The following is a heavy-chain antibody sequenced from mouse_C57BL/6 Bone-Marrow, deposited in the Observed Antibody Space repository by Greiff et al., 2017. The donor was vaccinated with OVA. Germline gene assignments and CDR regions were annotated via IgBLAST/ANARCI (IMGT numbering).Heavy chain of an antibody. CDR2: ISSGGSYT. D-gene: IGHD2-1*01. J-gene: IGHJ4*01. V-gene: IGHV5-6*01. CDR1: GFTFSSYG. CDR3: ARFYPDAMDY. Sequence: EVQLVESGGDLVKPGGSLKLSCAASGFTFSSYGMSWVRQTPDKRLEWVATISSGGSYTYYPDSVKGRFTISRDNAKNTLYLQMSSLKSEDTAMYYCARFYPDAMDYWGQGTSVTVSS.